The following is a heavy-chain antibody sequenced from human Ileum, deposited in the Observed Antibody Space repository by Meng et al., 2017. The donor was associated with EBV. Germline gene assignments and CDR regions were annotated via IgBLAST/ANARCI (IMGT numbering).Heavy chain of an antibody. CDR3: ARGNGYSSSFYFDY. V-gene: IGHV1-69*01. D-gene: IGHD6-13*01. CDR1: GDTSTSYA. J-gene: IGHJ4*02. Sequence: QGQLVQSGAEVKKPPSSVKVSCKASGDTSTSYAITWVRQAPGQGLEWMGGIVPIFGTGTSAQKFQDRLTITADASTSTAYMELRGLRSEDTAVYYCARGNGYSSSFYFDYWGQGTLVTVSS. CDR2: IVPIFGTG.